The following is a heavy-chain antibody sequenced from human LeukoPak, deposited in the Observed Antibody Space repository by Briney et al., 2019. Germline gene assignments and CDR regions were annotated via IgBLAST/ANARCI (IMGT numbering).Heavy chain of an antibody. V-gene: IGHV1-18*01. CDR2: ISPYNGET. CDR3: VRDNLPVGSPENYFDS. D-gene: IGHD1-26*01. Sequence: GASVKVCCKGSGYIFPRYGLAWVRQAPGQGLEWMGWISPYNGETKYAQNFQDRLTLTTDTSTSTAYMDLRSLRSDDTAVYYCVRDNLPVGSPENYFDSWGQGTLVTVSS. CDR1: GYIFPRYG. J-gene: IGHJ4*02.